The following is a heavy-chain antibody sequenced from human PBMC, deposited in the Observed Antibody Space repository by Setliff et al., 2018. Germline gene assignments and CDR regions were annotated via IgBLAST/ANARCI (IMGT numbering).Heavy chain of an antibody. CDR3: ARAGPTVTFFRVLVISWWDP. D-gene: IGHD3-3*01. CDR1: GYTFTSYA. CDR2: INPNSGGT. J-gene: IGHJ5*02. Sequence: ASVKVSCKASGYTFTSYAMNWVRQAPGQGLEWMGWINPNSGGTNYAQKFQGWVTMTRDTSISTAYMELSRLRSDDTAVYYCARAGPTVTFFRVLVISWWDPWGQGSLVTVSS. V-gene: IGHV1-2*04.